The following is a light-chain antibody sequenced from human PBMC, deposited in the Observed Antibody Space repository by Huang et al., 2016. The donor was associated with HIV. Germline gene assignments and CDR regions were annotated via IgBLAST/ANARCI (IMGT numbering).Light chain of an antibody. CDR1: QSVSSN. CDR3: QQYNNWPPGT. V-gene: IGKV3-15*01. J-gene: IGKJ1*01. Sequence: IVMTQSPATLSVSPGERATRSCRASQSVSSNLAWYQQKPGQAPRLLIYGASTRATGIPARFSGSGSGTECTLTISSLQSEDFAVYYCQQYNNWPPGTFGQGTKVEIK. CDR2: GAS.